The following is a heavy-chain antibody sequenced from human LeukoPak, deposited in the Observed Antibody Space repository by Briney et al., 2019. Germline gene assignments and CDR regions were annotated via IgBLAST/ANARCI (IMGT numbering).Heavy chain of an antibody. D-gene: IGHD2-2*01. Sequence: GGSLRLSCAASGFTFSSYSMNWVRQAPGKGPEWVSSISSSSSYIYYADSVKGRFTISRDNAKNSLYLQMNSLRAEDTAVYYCARESLSIVVVPAAIGYWGRGTLVTVSS. CDR2: ISSSSSYI. V-gene: IGHV3-21*01. CDR1: GFTFSSYS. J-gene: IGHJ4*02. CDR3: ARESLSIVVVPAAIGY.